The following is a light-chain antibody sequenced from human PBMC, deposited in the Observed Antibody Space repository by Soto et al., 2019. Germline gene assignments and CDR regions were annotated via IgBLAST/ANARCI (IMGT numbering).Light chain of an antibody. CDR1: SSNIGAGYD. Sequence: QLVLTQPPSVSGAPGQRATISCTGSSSNIGAGYDVHWYQQLPGTAPKLLSHGTSNPPSGVPDRFSGSKSGTSASLAITGLQAEDESDYYCQSYDSSLSGRGGVFGGGTK. CDR2: GTS. V-gene: IGLV1-40*01. CDR3: QSYDSSLSGRGGV. J-gene: IGLJ2*01.